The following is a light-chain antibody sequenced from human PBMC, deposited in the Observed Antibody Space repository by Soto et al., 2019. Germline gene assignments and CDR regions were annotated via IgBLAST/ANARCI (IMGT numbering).Light chain of an antibody. CDR3: QLYAISLWT. CDR1: PSVTNY. CDR2: GAF. J-gene: IGKJ1*01. Sequence: LKQSLVTLSFPPRETPTPSCRPSPSVTNYLAWYQQKPGQAPRLVIYGAFNRATGIPARFSGSGSGTDFTLTISRLEPEDFILYYCQLYAISLWTFGQGTKVDI. V-gene: IGKV3-20*01.